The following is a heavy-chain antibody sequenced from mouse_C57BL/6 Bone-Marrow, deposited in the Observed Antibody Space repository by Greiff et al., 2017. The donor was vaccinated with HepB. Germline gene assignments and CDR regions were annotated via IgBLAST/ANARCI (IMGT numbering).Heavy chain of an antibody. CDR1: GYTFTSYW. V-gene: IGHV1-5*01. D-gene: IGHD1-2*01. J-gene: IGHJ4*01. CDR2: IYPGNSDT. CDR3: TRTTACAMGY. Sequence: VQLQQSGTVLARPGASVKMSCKTSGYTFTSYWMHWVKQRPGQGLEWIGAIYPGNSDTSYNQKFKGKAKLTAVTSASTAYMELSSLTNEDSAVYYCTRTTACAMGYWGRGTSVTVSS.